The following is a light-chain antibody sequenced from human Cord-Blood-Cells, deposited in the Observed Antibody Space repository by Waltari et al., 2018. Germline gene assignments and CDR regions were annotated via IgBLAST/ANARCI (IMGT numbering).Light chain of an antibody. CDR1: QTISSY. CDR2: AAS. Sequence: DIQMTQSPSSLSASVGDRVTNTRRASQTISSYLNWYQQKPGKAPNLLIYAASSLQSWVPSRFSGSGSGTDFTLTISSLQPEDFATYYCQQSYSTPYSFGQGTKLEIK. CDR3: QQSYSTPYS. J-gene: IGKJ2*03. V-gene: IGKV1-39*01.